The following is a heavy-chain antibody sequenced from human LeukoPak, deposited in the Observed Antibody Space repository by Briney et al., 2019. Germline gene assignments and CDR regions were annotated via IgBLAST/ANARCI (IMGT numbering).Heavy chain of an antibody. CDR1: GYTFTGYY. CDR2: INPNSGGT. D-gene: IGHD2-2*01. V-gene: IGHV1-2*02. J-gene: IGHJ4*02. CDR3: ARGYCSSTSCYRAFDY. Sequence: ASVKVSCKASGYTFTGYYMHWVRQAPGQGLEWMGWINPNSGGTNYAQKFQGRVTMTRDTSISTAYMELSRLRSDDTAVYYCARGYCSSTSCYRAFDYWGQGTLVTVSS.